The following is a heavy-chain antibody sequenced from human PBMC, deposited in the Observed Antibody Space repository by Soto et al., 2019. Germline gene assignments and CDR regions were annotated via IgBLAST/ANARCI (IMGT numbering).Heavy chain of an antibody. Sequence: GGSLRLSCAASGFTFDDYTMHWVRQAPGKGLEWVSLISWDGGSTYYADSVKGRFTISRDNSKNSLYLQMNSLRTEGTALYYCAKDIGIKGGWSYQFDYWGQGTLVTVSS. CDR3: AKDIGIKGGWSYQFDY. CDR1: GFTFDDYT. J-gene: IGHJ4*02. D-gene: IGHD6-19*01. CDR2: ISWDGGST. V-gene: IGHV3-43*01.